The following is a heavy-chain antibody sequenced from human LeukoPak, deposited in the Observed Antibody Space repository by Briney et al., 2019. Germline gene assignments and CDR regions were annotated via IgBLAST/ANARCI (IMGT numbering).Heavy chain of an antibody. V-gene: IGHV1-2*02. CDR3: ARDVLPPRVEMATIGDY. Sequence: ASVKVSCKASGYTFTGYYMHWVRQAPGQGLEWMGWINPNSGGTNYAQKFQGRVTMTRDTSISTAYMELSRLRSDDTAVYYCARDVLPPRVEMATIGDYWGQGTLVTVSS. CDR1: GYTFTGYY. D-gene: IGHD5-24*01. J-gene: IGHJ4*02. CDR2: INPNSGGT.